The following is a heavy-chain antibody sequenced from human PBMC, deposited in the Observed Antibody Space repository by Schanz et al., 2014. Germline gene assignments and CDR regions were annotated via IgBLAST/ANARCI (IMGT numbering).Heavy chain of an antibody. CDR2: VYATGRT. D-gene: IGHD3-10*01. CDR1: GASVSSFY. J-gene: IGHJ5*02. V-gene: IGHV4-4*07. CDR3: ARTLVNGSRKWFVP. Sequence: QVQLQESGPGLVKPSETLSLTCAVSGASVSSFYWSWIRQPAGKGLEWIGHVYATGRTKYNPSLKIRVTMTVDTSQKQISLKLTFVPAADTAVYYCARTLVNGSRKWFVPWGPGTQVTVSS.